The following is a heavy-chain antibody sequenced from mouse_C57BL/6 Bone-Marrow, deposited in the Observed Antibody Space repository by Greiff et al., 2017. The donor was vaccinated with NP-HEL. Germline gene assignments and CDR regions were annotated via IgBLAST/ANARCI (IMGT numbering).Heavy chain of an antibody. J-gene: IGHJ1*03. V-gene: IGHV1-63*01. D-gene: IGHD2-3*01. Sequence: VKLQESGAELVRPGTSVKMSCKASGYTFTNYWIGWAKQRPGHGLEWIGDIYPGGGYTNYNEKFKGKATLTADKSSSTAYMQFSSLTSEDSAIYYCARWLLRDWYFDVWGTGTTVTVSS. CDR3: ARWLLRDWYFDV. CDR2: IYPGGGYT. CDR1: GYTFTNYW.